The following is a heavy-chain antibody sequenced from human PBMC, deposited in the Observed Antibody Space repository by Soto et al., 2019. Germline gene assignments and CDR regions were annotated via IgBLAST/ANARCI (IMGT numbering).Heavy chain of an antibody. Sequence: QVHLVQSGAEVKKPGSSVKGSCKAPGGTFSNHAINWVRQAPGQGLEWMGRIIPIFTTTNYAQKFQGRVTMTADETTITAYLELSSLRHDDTAVYYCAREVAADGTFREDVIDIRGQGTVVNVSS. CDR1: GGTFSNHA. J-gene: IGHJ3*02. CDR3: AREVAADGTFREDVIDI. CDR2: IIPIFTTT. V-gene: IGHV1-69*12. D-gene: IGHD6-13*01.